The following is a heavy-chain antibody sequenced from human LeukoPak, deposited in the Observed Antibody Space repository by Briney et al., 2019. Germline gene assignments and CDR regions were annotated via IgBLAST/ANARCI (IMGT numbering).Heavy chain of an antibody. CDR3: AREYYDSSGYHDFDEERGFDY. CDR1: GFTFSSYS. Sequence: QAGGSLRLSCAASGFTFSSYSMNWVRQAPGKGLEWVSYISSSSSTIYYADSVKGRFTISRDNAKNSLYLQMNSLRAEDTAVYYCAREYYDSSGYHDFDEERGFDYWGQGTLVTVSS. J-gene: IGHJ4*02. V-gene: IGHV3-48*04. D-gene: IGHD3-22*01. CDR2: ISSSSSTI.